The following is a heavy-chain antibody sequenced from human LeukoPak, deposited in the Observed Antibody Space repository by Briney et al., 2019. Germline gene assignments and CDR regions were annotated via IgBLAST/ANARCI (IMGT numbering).Heavy chain of an antibody. D-gene: IGHD3-10*01. CDR3: ARRFGELLFFDY. J-gene: IGHJ4*02. V-gene: IGHV4-39*01. CDR2: IYYSGST. CDR1: GGSISSSSYY. Sequence: SETLSLTCTVSGGSISSSSYYWGWIRQPPGKGLEWIGSIYYSGSTYYNPSLKSRVTISVDTSKNQFSLKLSSVTAADTAVYYCARRFGELLFFDYWGQGTLVTVSS.